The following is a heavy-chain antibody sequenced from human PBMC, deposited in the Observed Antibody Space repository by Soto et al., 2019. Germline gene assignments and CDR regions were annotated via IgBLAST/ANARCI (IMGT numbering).Heavy chain of an antibody. J-gene: IGHJ1*01. CDR2: IYYSGST. CDR3: ARGDDYYDSSGYYLEYFQH. D-gene: IGHD3-22*01. CDR1: GGSVSSGSYY. V-gene: IGHV4-61*01. Sequence: SETLSLTCTVSGGSVSSGSYYWSWIRQPPGKGLEWIGYIYYSGSTNYNPSLKSRVTISVDTSKNQFSLKLSSVTAADTAVYYCARGDDYYDSSGYYLEYFQHWGQGTLVTVS.